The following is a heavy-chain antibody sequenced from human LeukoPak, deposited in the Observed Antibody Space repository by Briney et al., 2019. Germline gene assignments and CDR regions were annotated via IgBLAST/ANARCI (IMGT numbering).Heavy chain of an antibody. J-gene: IGHJ3*02. V-gene: IGHV4-4*07. D-gene: IGHD1-26*01. CDR3: AGSRGSYYKASDAFDI. CDR2: TYYSGST. CDR1: GGSISSYY. Sequence: SETLSPTCTVSGGSISSYYWSWIRQPAGKGLEGMGRTYYSGSTNYNPSLKSRVTISVDTSKHQFSLKLSSVTAADTAVYYCAGSRGSYYKASDAFDIWGQGTMVTVSS.